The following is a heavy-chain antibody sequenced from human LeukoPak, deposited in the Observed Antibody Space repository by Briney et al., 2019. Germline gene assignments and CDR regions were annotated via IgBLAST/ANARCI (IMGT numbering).Heavy chain of an antibody. Sequence: PSETLSLTCTVSGGSISSSSYYWGWIRQPPGKGLEWIGSIYYSGSTYYNPSLKSRVTISVDTSKNQFSLKLSSVTAADTAVYYCARRGYSGYPSGFQGGQNYYMDVWGKGTTVTVSS. D-gene: IGHD5-12*01. CDR2: IYYSGST. V-gene: IGHV4-39*07. CDR1: GGSISSSSYY. J-gene: IGHJ6*03. CDR3: ARRGYSGYPSGFQGGQNYYMDV.